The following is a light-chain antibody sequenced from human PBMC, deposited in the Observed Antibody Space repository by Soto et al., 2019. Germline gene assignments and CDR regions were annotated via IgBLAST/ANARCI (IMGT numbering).Light chain of an antibody. V-gene: IGKV3-20*01. J-gene: IGKJ1*01. CDR1: QSVSSN. CDR2: GAF. CDR3: QQYGSSLPWT. Sequence: EIVLTQSPATLSLSPGERATLSCRASQSVSSNLAWYQQKPGQAPSLLIYGAFTRATGIPDRFSGSGSGTDFTLTISRLEPEDFAVFYCQQYGSSLPWTFGQGTKVDIK.